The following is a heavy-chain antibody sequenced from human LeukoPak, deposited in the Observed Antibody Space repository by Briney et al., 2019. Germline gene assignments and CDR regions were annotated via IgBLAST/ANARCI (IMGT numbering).Heavy chain of an antibody. J-gene: IGHJ6*02. CDR2: IIPIFGTA. CDR1: GGTFSSYA. Sequence: SVKVSCKASGGTFSSYAISWVRQAPGQGLEWMGGIIPIFGTANYAQKFQGRVTITADESTSTAYMELSSLRSKDTAVYYCARGIKPNPLRGYSYNYYYGMDVWGQGTTVTVSS. CDR3: ARGIKPNPLRGYSYNYYYGMDV. D-gene: IGHD5-18*01. V-gene: IGHV1-69*13.